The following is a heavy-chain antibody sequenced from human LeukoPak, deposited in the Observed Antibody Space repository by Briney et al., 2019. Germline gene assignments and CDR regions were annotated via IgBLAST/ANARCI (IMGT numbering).Heavy chain of an antibody. CDR1: GGSISSSSYY. D-gene: IGHD3-9*01. CDR3: AGTMYYDILTGFPFDP. Sequence: SETLSLTCTVSGGSISSSSYYWGWIRQPPGKGLEWIGSIYYSGSTYYNPSLKSRVTISVDTSKNQFSLKLSSVTAADTAVYYCAGTMYYDILTGFPFDPWGQGTLVTVSS. V-gene: IGHV4-39*07. J-gene: IGHJ5*02. CDR2: IYYSGST.